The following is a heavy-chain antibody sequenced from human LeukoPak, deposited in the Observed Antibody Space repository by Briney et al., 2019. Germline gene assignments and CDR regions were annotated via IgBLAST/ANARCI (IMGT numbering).Heavy chain of an antibody. CDR3: ARGPTGVWFGETNWFAS. D-gene: IGHD3-10*01. CDR1: GFTFSSST. Sequence: GGSLRLSCAASGFTFSSSTMNWVRQAPGKGLQWVSSISSTTSYINYADSVKRRFTISRDNANNSVYLQMSSLRAEDTAVYYCARGPTGVWFGETNWFASWGQGTLVTVSS. CDR2: ISSTTSYI. J-gene: IGHJ5*01. V-gene: IGHV3-21*01.